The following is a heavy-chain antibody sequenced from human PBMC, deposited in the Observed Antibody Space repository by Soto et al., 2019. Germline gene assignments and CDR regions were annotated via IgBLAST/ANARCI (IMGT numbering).Heavy chain of an antibody. D-gene: IGHD2-2*01. CDR2: IWYDGSNK. V-gene: IGHV3-33*01. Sequence: GGSLRLSCAASGFTFSSYGMHWVRQAPGKGLEWVAVIWYDGSNKYYADSVKGRFTISRDNSKNTLYLQMNSLRAEDTAVYYCARDRLEDVVPAATGYYFDYWGQGTLVTVSS. CDR3: ARDRLEDVVPAATGYYFDY. CDR1: GFTFSSYG. J-gene: IGHJ4*02.